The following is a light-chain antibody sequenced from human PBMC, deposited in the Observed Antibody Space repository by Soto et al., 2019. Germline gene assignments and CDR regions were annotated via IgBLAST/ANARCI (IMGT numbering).Light chain of an antibody. CDR2: GAS. CDR3: HQYNKWQLT. Sequence: EIVMTQSPATLSVSPGESATLSCRASQSVNNNLAWHPQKPGQAPRLLIYGASTRATDIPARFSGSWSGTEFTLTISSLQSEDFAVYYCHQYNKWQLTLGQGNKVEIK. V-gene: IGKV3-15*01. CDR1: QSVNNN. J-gene: IGKJ1*01.